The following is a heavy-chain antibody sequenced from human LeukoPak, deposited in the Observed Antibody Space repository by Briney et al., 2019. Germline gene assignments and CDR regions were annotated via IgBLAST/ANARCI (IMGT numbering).Heavy chain of an antibody. CDR1: GYTFIGYH. D-gene: IGHD3-10*01. CDR3: ARNTNYYGSGNSFDY. Sequence: ASVKVSCKASGYTFIGYHMHWVRQAPRQGLEWMGWINPNSGDTNYAQKFQGRVTMTRDTSISTAYMELSRLTSDDTAVYYCARNTNYYGSGNSFDYWGQGTLVTVSS. CDR2: INPNSGDT. J-gene: IGHJ4*02. V-gene: IGHV1-2*02.